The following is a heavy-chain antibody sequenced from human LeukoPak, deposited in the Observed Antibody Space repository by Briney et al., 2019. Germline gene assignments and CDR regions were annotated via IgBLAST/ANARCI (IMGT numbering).Heavy chain of an antibody. CDR3: AKETGRWELE. CDR1: GFTFSSSG. V-gene: IGHV3-30*18. Sequence: GGSLRLSCAASGFTFSSSGIHWVRQAPGKGLEWVGVISNDGSNKWYADSVKGRFTISRDNSKNTLYLQMNSLRAEDMAVYYCAKETGRWELEWGQGTLVTVSS. J-gene: IGHJ4*02. CDR2: ISNDGSNK. D-gene: IGHD1-26*01.